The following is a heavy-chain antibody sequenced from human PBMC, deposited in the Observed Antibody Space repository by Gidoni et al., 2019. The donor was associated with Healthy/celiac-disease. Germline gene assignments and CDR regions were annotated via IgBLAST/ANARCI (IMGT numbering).Heavy chain of an antibody. CDR3: AKPGVMLEAGFDY. D-gene: IGHD3-16*01. J-gene: IGHJ4*02. CDR1: GGTFSSYA. Sequence: QVQLVQSGAEVKKPGSSVKVSCKASGGTFSSYAISWVRQAPGQGLEWMGRIIPILVKATSAQKSQGRVTIPADKPTGTAYWGRGSLEPEDTAVYYGAKPGVMLEAGFDYWGQGTWSPSPQ. CDR2: IIPILVKA. V-gene: IGHV1-69*04.